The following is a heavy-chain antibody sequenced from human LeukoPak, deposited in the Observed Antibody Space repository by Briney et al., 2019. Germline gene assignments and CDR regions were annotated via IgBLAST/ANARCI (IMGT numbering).Heavy chain of an antibody. CDR1: GYNFNSYW. D-gene: IGHD2-15*01. V-gene: IGHV5-51*01. J-gene: IGHJ4*02. CDR3: ARHRYCSGGSCYSRSSPFDY. Sequence: GESLKISCQASGYNFNSYWIGWVRQKPGKGLEWMGIFYPLDSSTMYSPSFQGQVTISVDKSISTAYLQWSSLEASDTAMYYCARHRYCSGGSCYSRSSPFDYWGQGTLVTVSS. CDR2: FYPLDSST.